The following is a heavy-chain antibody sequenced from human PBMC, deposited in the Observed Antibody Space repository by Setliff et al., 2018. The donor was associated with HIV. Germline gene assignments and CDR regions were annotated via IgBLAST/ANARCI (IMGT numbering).Heavy chain of an antibody. J-gene: IGHJ4*02. Sequence: GGSLRLSCVVSGFNFSDDYMSWIRQAPGKGLEWVSYISSSGSFTNYADSVKGRFTISRDNAKNSLYLQMNSLRAEDTAVYYCARDGSYISRGYWGQGTLVT. CDR3: ARDGSYISRGY. V-gene: IGHV3-11*05. CDR1: GFNFSDDY. CDR2: ISSSGSFT. D-gene: IGHD5-18*01.